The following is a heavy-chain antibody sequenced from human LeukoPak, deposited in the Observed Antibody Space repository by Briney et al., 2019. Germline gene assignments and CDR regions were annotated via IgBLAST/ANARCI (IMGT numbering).Heavy chain of an antibody. J-gene: IGHJ4*02. Sequence: GGSLRLSCAASGFTFSNYAMSWVRQAPGRGLEWVSGIGGRDGSTYYADSVKGRFTISRDNGKNSLYLQMNRLRAEDTAVYYCARPRGCGSSRCNNFDYWGQGTLVTVSS. CDR1: GFTFSNYA. V-gene: IGHV3-23*01. CDR2: IGGRDGST. CDR3: ARPRGCGSSRCNNFDY. D-gene: IGHD2-2*01.